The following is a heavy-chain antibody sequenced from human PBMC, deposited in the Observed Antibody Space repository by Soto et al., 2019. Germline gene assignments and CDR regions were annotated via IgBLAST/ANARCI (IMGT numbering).Heavy chain of an antibody. CDR1: GGSFSGYY. CDR2: INHSGST. CDR3: ARGGYYGSGSNPVPRFFYYYGMDV. Sequence: SETLSLTCAVYGGSFSGYYWSWIRQPPGKGLEWIGEINHSGSTNYNPSLKSRVTISVDTSKNQFSLKLSSVTAADTAVYYCARGGYYGSGSNPVPRFFYYYGMDVWGQGTTVTVSS. V-gene: IGHV4-34*01. J-gene: IGHJ6*02. D-gene: IGHD3-10*01.